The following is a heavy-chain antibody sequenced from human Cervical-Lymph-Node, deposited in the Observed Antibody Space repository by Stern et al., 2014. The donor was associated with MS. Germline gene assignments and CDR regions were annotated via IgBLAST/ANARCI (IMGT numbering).Heavy chain of an antibody. CDR1: GYTFTNYG. CDR3: ARGGSNDYVWGTYRPHFDY. J-gene: IGHJ4*02. V-gene: IGHV1-18*01. Sequence: VQLLESGAEMKKPGASVRVSCKTSGYTFTNYGVSWVRQAPGQGLEWMGWISPYSGNTYYAQKIQGRVTMTTDTSTNTAFMELRSLRSDDTAVYYCARGGSNDYVWGTYRPHFDYWGQGTLVTVSS. D-gene: IGHD3-16*02. CDR2: ISPYSGNT.